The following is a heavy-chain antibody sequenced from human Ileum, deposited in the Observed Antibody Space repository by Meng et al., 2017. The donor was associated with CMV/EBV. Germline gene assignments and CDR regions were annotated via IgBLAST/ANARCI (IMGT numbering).Heavy chain of an antibody. CDR1: GFTFTNYW. D-gene: IGHD3-10*01. CDR2: INGDGITT. V-gene: IGHV3-74*01. CDR3: ARGYGSGVDY. J-gene: IGHJ4*02. Sequence: GGSLRLSCAASGFTFTNYWMHWVRQAPGKGLVWVSRINGDGITTTYADSVKGRFTISRDNAKNTLFLQMNSLRAEDTAVYYCARGYGSGVDYWGQGTLVTVSS.